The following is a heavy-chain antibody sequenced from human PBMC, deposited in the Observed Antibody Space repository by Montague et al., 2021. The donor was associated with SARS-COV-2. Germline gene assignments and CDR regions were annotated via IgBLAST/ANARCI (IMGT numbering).Heavy chain of an antibody. CDR2: ISYDGSNK. J-gene: IGHJ6*02. CDR1: GFTFSSYA. CDR3: ARDRWYYDILTGYLPRPYYYYYYGMDV. Sequence: SRRLSLSASGFTFSSYAMHWVRQAPGKGLEWVAVISYDGSNKYYSDSVNGLFTISRDNSKNTLYLQMNILRAEDTAVYYCARDRWYYDILTGYLPRPYYYYYYGMDVWGQGTTVTVSS. D-gene: IGHD3-9*01. V-gene: IGHV3-30-3*01.